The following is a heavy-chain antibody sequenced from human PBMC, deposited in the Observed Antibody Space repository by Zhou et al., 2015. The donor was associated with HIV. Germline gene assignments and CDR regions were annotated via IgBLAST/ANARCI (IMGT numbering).Heavy chain of an antibody. CDR3: ARVTPFSNYVRIFDY. CDR2: ITPIFGTA. J-gene: IGHJ4*02. Sequence: QVQLVQSGAEVKKPGSSVKVSCKPSEGTFSSYGISWVRQAPGQRLEYMGGITPIFGTAHYAQKFQDRVTITADKSTTTAYMEVSSLRSEDTAVYYCARVTPFSNYVRIFDYWGQGTLVTVSS. D-gene: IGHD4-11*01. V-gene: IGHV1-69*06. CDR1: EGTFSSYG.